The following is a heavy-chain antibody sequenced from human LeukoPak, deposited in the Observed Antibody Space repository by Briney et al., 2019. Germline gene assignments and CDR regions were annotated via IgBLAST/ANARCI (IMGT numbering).Heavy chain of an antibody. J-gene: IGHJ3*02. Sequence: SETLSLTCTVSGGSISSYYWSWIRQPPGKGLEWIGYIYYSGSTNYNPSLKSRVTISVDTSKNQFSLKLSSVTAADTAVYYCALNIGYYDSSGYYLGNAFDIWGQGTMVTVSS. V-gene: IGHV4-59*12. CDR1: GGSISSYY. CDR3: ALNIGYYDSSGYYLGNAFDI. CDR2: IYYSGST. D-gene: IGHD3-22*01.